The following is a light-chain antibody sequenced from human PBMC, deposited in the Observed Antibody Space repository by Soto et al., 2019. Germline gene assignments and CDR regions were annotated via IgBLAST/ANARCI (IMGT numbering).Light chain of an antibody. CDR1: QPIRTY. J-gene: IGKJ1*01. CDR3: QQSFSTPRT. CDR2: GAS. Sequence: DIQMTQSPSPPSASVRDRFTITCRASQPIRTYLNWSPQKPGKAPKFLIYGASSLQSGVPSRFSGSGSGTDFTLTISSLQPEDFGTYYCQQSFSTPRTFGQGTKVDI. V-gene: IGKV1-39*01.